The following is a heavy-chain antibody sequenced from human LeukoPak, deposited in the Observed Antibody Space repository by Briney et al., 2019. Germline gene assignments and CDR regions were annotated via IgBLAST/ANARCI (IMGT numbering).Heavy chain of an antibody. CDR2: IIPIFGTA. J-gene: IGHJ4*02. CDR1: GGTFSSYA. Sequence: SVKVSCKASGGTFSSYAISWVRQAPGQGLEWMGGIIPIFGTAYYAQKFQGRVTITTDESTSTAYMELSSLRSEDTAVYYCARDHSYGYYFDYWGQGTLVTVSS. V-gene: IGHV1-69*05. D-gene: IGHD5-18*01. CDR3: ARDHSYGYYFDY.